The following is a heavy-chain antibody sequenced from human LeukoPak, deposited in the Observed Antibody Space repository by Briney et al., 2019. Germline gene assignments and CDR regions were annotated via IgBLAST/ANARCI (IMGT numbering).Heavy chain of an antibody. CDR2: ISGSGGST. V-gene: IGHV3-23*01. CDR3: AKWGFKVTDPADY. D-gene: IGHD2-21*02. J-gene: IGHJ4*02. CDR1: GFSFSSYA. Sequence: GGSLRLSCAASGFSFSSYAMSWVRQAPGQGLEWVSAISGSGGSTSYADSVKGRSTISRDNSKNTLYLQMNSLRAEDTAVYNCAKWGFKVTDPADYWGQGTLVTVSS.